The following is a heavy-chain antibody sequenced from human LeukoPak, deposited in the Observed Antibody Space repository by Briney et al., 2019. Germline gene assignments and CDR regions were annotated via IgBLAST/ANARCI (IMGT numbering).Heavy chain of an antibody. CDR2: IYSDGST. Sequence: GGSLRLSCAASGVTVISNYMSWVRQAPGKGLEWVSEIYSDGSTYYAASVKGRFSISRDNSKNTVYLQMNSLRAEDTAVYYCARELREHGVFDIWGQGTTVTVSS. J-gene: IGHJ3*02. CDR1: GVTVISNY. D-gene: IGHD1-26*01. CDR3: ARELREHGVFDI. V-gene: IGHV3-53*01.